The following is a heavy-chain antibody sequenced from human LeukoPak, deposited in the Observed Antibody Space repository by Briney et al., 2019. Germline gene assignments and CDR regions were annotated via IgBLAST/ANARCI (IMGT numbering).Heavy chain of an antibody. CDR2: INPKTGDT. CDR3: AKEAGDNAFDL. CDR1: GYTFTDWY. V-gene: IGHV1-2*02. D-gene: IGHD7-27*01. Sequence: ASVKVSCKASGYTFTDWYLHWVRRAHGQGLERMGWINPKTGDTRYTQKFQGSVAMTRDTSISTAYLEVNRLTSDDTAMYYCAKEAGDNAFDLWGQGTMVTISS. J-gene: IGHJ3*01.